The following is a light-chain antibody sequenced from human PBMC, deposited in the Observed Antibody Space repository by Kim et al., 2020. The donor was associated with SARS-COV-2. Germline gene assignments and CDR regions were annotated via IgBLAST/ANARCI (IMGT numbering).Light chain of an antibody. J-gene: IGKJ1*01. CDR2: AAS. CDR3: QQSYNSLRT. V-gene: IGKV1-39*01. CDR1: QSISSY. Sequence: DIQMTQSPSSLSASVGDRVTITCRASQSISSYLNWYQQKPGKAPNLLIYAASSLQSGVPSRFSGSGSGTDFTLTISSLQPEDFATYYCQQSYNSLRTFGQGTEVDIK.